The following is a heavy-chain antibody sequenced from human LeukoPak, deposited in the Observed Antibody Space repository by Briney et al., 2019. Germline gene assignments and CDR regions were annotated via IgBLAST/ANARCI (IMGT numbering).Heavy chain of an antibody. Sequence: SETLSLTCAVYGGSFSGYYWNWIRQPPGKGLEWIGEINHSGSTNYNPSLKSRVTISVDTSKNQFSLKLSSVTAADTAVYYCARPLDAFDIWGQGTMVTVSS. CDR3: ARPLDAFDI. CDR1: GGSFSGYY. V-gene: IGHV4-34*01. J-gene: IGHJ3*02. CDR2: INHSGST.